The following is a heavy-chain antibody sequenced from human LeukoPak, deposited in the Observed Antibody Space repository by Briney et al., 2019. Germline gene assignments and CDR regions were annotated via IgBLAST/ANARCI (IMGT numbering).Heavy chain of an antibody. V-gene: IGHV3-33*01. CDR1: GFTFSSYG. Sequence: GGSLRLSCAASGFTFSSYGMHWFRQAPGKGLEWVAVIWYDGSKKYYADSVKGRFTISRDNSKNTLYLQMDSLRAEDTAVYYCARYNTGSVDYWGQGTLVPVSS. D-gene: IGHD2-8*02. J-gene: IGHJ4*02. CDR3: ARYNTGSVDY. CDR2: IWYDGSKK.